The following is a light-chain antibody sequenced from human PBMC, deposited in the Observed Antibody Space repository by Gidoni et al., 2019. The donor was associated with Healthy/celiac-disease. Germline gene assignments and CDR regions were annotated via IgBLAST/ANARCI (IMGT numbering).Light chain of an antibody. J-gene: IGKJ4*01. CDR1: QSVLYSSNNKNY. V-gene: IGKV4-1*01. CDR3: QQYYSTPPT. CDR2: WAS. Sequence: DIVMTQSPDSLAVSLGARATINCKPSQSVLYSSNNKNYLAWYQQKPGQPPKLLIYWASTRESGVPDRFSGSGSGTDFTLTISRLQAEDVAVYYCQQYYSTPPTFGGGTKVEIK.